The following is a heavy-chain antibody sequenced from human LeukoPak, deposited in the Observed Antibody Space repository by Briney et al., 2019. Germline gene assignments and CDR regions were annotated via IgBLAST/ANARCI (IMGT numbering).Heavy chain of an antibody. CDR3: ARGTVYDAPFDY. V-gene: IGHV4-59*01. D-gene: IGHD3-3*01. CDR1: GGSMSPYH. J-gene: IGHJ4*02. CDR2: IYYSGST. Sequence: SETLSLTCTVSGGSMSPYHWGWIRQPPGKGLEWTGYIYYSGSTNYNPSLNSRVTISVDTSKNQFSLKLSSVTAADTAVYYCARGTVYDAPFDYWGQGTLVTVSS.